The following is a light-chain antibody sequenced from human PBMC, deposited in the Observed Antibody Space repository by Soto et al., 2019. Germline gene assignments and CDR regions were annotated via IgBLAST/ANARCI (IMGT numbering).Light chain of an antibody. CDR1: QGIASN. CDR3: QHLHIYPIT. J-gene: IGKJ5*01. CDR2: GAI. V-gene: IGKV1-9*01. Sequence: DIQLTQSPSLLSTFVGDRVTITCRASQGIASNLAWYQQKPGKPPKLLIYGAITLQSGVPSRFSGSGSGTQFTLTITSLQPEDFATYYCQHLHIYPITFGQGTRLEIK.